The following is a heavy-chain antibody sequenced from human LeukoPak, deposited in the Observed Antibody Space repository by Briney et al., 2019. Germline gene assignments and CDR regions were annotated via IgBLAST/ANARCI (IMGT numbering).Heavy chain of an antibody. J-gene: IGHJ5*02. CDR3: ATNSQWLVGNWFDL. D-gene: IGHD6-19*01. Sequence: GASVKVSCKASGYTFTGYYMHWVRQAPGQGLEWMGRINPNSGGTNYAQKFQGRVTMTRDTSISTAYMELSRLRSDDTAVYYCATNSQWLVGNWFDLWGQGTLVTVSS. V-gene: IGHV1-2*06. CDR2: INPNSGGT. CDR1: GYTFTGYY.